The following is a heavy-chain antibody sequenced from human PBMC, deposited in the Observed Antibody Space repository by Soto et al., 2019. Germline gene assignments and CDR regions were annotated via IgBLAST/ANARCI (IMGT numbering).Heavy chain of an antibody. J-gene: IGHJ5*02. CDR3: ARTQLGYSSGSGWFDP. Sequence: QLQLQKSGSGLVKPSQTLSLTCAVSGGSISSGGYSWSWIRQPPGKGLEWIGYIYHSGSTYYNPSLKSRVTISVDRSKNQFSLKLSSVTAADTAVYYCARTQLGYSSGSGWFDPWGQGTLVTVSS. CDR1: GGSISSGGYS. V-gene: IGHV4-30-2*01. D-gene: IGHD6-19*01. CDR2: IYHSGST.